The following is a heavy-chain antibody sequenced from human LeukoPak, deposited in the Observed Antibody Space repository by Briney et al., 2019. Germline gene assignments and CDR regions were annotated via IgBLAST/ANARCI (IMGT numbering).Heavy chain of an antibody. D-gene: IGHD6-19*01. CDR3: ARAGSGSSFDY. J-gene: IGHJ4*02. V-gene: IGHV4-59*01. CDR1: GGSICIYY. CDR2: TSYSGNT. Sequence: PAESLSLTRTVSGGSICIYYWTCVRHPPGKGLEWIGYTSYSGNTNYNPSLKSRVTISVDMSNNRFSLKLSSVTAADTAVYYCARAGSGSSFDYWGQGTLVTVSS.